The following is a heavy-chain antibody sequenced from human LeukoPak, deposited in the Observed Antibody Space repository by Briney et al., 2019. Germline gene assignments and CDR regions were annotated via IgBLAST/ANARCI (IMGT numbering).Heavy chain of an antibody. Sequence: PEASVKVSCNASGYTLTSYGISWVRQAPGQGLEWMGWISAYNGNANYAMKIQGRVAMTTDKSTSTAYMERRSLTCDDTAVYYCARGPSSHYGGAFVYWGQGALGSVSS. D-gene: IGHD4-23*01. CDR1: GYTLTSYG. V-gene: IGHV1-18*01. J-gene: IGHJ4*02. CDR2: ISAYNGNA. CDR3: ARGPSSHYGGAFVY.